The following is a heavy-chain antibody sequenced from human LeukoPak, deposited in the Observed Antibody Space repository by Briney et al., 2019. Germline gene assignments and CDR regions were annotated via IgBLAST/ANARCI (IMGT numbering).Heavy chain of an antibody. CDR1: GFTFSDSY. V-gene: IGHV3-11*06. Sequence: GGSLRLSCAASGFTFSDSYMSCIRHTPGKGLEWLSYISSSSSDTNYADSVKGRFTISRDNAKNSLYLQMNSLRAEDTAVYYCARGSRTIELGDDYWGQGTLVTVSS. CDR2: ISSSSSDT. CDR3: ARGSRTIELGDDY. D-gene: IGHD5-24*01. J-gene: IGHJ4*02.